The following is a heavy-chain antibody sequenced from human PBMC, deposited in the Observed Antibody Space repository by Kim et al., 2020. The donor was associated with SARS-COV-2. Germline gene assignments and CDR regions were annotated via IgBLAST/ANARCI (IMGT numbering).Heavy chain of an antibody. V-gene: IGHV4-59*09. CDR3: ARGESSSWYNWFDP. Sequence: NPSLKSRVTISVDTSKNQFSLKLSSVTAADTAVYYCARGESSSWYNWFDPWGQGTLVTVSS. J-gene: IGHJ5*02. D-gene: IGHD6-13*01.